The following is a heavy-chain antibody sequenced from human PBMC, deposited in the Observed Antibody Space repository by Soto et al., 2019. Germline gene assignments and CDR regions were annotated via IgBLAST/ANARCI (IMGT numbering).Heavy chain of an antibody. CDR3: ARERVTMVRGVTKPHFDY. V-gene: IGHV6-1*01. CDR1: GDSVSSNSAA. CDR2: TYYRSKWYN. D-gene: IGHD3-10*01. J-gene: IGHJ4*02. Sequence: PSQTLSLTCAISGDSVSSNSAAWNWIRQSPSRGLEWLGRTYYRSKWYNDYAVSVKSRITINPDTSKNQFSLQLNSVTPEDTAVYYCARERVTMVRGVTKPHFDYWGQGTLVTVSS.